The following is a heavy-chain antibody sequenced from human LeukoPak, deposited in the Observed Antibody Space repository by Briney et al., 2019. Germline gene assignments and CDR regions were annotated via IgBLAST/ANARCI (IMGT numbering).Heavy chain of an antibody. V-gene: IGHV4-39*07. D-gene: IGHD6-19*01. CDR1: GGSISSSSYY. Sequence: PSETLSLTCTVSGGSISSSSYYWGWIRQPPGKGLEWIGSIYYSGTTYYNPSLKSRVTISVDTSKSQFSLKLSSVTAADTAVYYCARDVSGWYYYFDPWGQGTLVTVSS. CDR2: IYYSGTT. CDR3: ARDVSGWYYYFDP. J-gene: IGHJ5*02.